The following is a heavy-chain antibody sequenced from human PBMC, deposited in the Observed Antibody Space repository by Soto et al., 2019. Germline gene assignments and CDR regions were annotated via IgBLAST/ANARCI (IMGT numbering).Heavy chain of an antibody. Sequence: PGESLKISCKGSGYSFTSYWIGWVRQMPGKGLEWMGIIYPGDSDTRYSPSFQGQVTISADKSISTAYLQWSSLKASDTAMYYCARLPVDMVALRYYGMDVWGQGTTVTVSS. CDR2: IYPGDSDT. D-gene: IGHD5-12*01. CDR3: ARLPVDMVALRYYGMDV. J-gene: IGHJ6*02. V-gene: IGHV5-51*01. CDR1: GYSFTSYW.